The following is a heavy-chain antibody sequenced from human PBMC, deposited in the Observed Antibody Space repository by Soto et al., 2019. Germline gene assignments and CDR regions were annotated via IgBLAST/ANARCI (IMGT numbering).Heavy chain of an antibody. V-gene: IGHV3-48*03. D-gene: IGHD1-26*01. J-gene: IGHJ4*02. CDR2: ISSSGSTI. CDR3: ARDLGVLWGPPTTYFDY. Sequence: EVQLVESGGGLVQPGGSLRLSCAASGFAFSSYEMNWVRQAPGKGLEWVSYISSSGSTIYYADSVKGRFTISRDNAKNSLYLQMNSLRAEDTAVYYCARDLGVLWGPPTTYFDYWGQGTLVTVSS. CDR1: GFAFSSYE.